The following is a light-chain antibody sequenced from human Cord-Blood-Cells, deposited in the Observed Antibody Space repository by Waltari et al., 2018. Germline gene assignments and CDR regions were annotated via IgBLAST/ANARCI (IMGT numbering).Light chain of an antibody. CDR3: QQYNSFPFT. J-gene: IGKJ3*01. CDR2: DGS. CDR1: QSISSW. Sequence: DIQMTQSASTLSESVGDRVTITCRASQSISSWWAWYQQKPGKAPKRMIYDGSSLESGVPSRFSGSGSVTEFTLTISSLQPDDFATYFGQQYNSFPFTFGPGTKVDIK. V-gene: IGKV1-5*01.